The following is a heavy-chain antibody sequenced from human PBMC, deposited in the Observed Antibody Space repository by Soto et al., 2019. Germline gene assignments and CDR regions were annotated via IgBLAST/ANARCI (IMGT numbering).Heavy chain of an antibody. CDR2: IYYSGST. V-gene: IGHV4-59*08. J-gene: IGHJ6*03. CDR3: ARHALVVVATTQYYYYMDV. CDR1: GGSISSYY. Sequence: PSETLSLTCTVSGGSISSYYWSWIRQPPGKGLEWIGYIYYSGSTNYNPSLKSRVTISVDTSKNQFSLKLSSVTAADTAVYYCARHALVVVATTQYYYYMDVWGKGTTVT. D-gene: IGHD2-15*01.